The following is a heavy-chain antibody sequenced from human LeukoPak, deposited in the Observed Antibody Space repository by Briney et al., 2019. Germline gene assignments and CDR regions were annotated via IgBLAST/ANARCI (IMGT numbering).Heavy chain of an antibody. CDR3: ALSTKYSGYDYYPY. CDR1: GGSISSSSYY. Sequence: PSETLSLICTVSGGSISSSSYYWGWIRQPPGKGLEWIGSIYYSGSTYYNPSLKSRVSISVDTSKNQLALKLTSVTAADTAVYYCALSTKYSGYDYYPYWGQGTLVTVSS. CDR2: IYYSGST. D-gene: IGHD5-12*01. J-gene: IGHJ4*02. V-gene: IGHV4-39*06.